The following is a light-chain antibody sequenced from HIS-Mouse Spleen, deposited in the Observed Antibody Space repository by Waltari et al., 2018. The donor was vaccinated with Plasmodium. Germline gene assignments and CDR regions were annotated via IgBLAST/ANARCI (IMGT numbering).Light chain of an antibody. CDR2: GAS. J-gene: IGKJ3*01. CDR1: QSVSSN. Sequence: EIVMTQSPATLSVSPEERATLSCRPSQSVSSNLAWYQQKPGQAPRLLIYGASTRATGIPARFSGSGSGTEFTLTISSLQSEDFAVYYCQQYNNWSFTFGPGTKVDIK. CDR3: QQYNNWSFT. V-gene: IGKV3-15*01.